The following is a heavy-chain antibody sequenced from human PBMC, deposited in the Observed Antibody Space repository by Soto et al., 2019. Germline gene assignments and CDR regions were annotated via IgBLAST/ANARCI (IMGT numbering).Heavy chain of an antibody. CDR1: GDSVSSNSAA. Sequence: PSQTLSLPCAISGDSVSSNSAAWNWIRQSPSRGLEWLGRTYYRSKWYNDYAVSVKSRITINPDTSKNQFSLQLNSVTPEDTAVYYCARVATIVVVPAAMGYYYYGMDVWGQGTTVTVSS. CDR2: TYYRSKWYN. V-gene: IGHV6-1*01. J-gene: IGHJ6*02. CDR3: ARVATIVVVPAAMGYYYYGMDV. D-gene: IGHD2-2*01.